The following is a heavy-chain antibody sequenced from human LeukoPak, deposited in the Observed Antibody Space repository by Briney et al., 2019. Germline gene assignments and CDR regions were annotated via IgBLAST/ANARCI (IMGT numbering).Heavy chain of an antibody. V-gene: IGHV1-8*01. J-gene: IGHJ4*02. CDR1: GYTFTSYD. Sequence: ASVKVSCKASGYTFTSYDINWVRQATGQGLEWMGWMNPNSGNTGYAQKFQGRVTMTRNTSISTAYMELSSLRSEDTAVYYCARVRYCDSSGYYYGIHYWGQGTLVTVSS. CDR2: MNPNSGNT. D-gene: IGHD3-22*01. CDR3: ARVRYCDSSGYYYGIHY.